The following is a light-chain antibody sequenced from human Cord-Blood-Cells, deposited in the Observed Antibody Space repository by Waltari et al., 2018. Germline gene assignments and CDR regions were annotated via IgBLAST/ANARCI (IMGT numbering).Light chain of an antibody. V-gene: IGKV2-28*01. CDR1: QSILHSNGYNY. CDR2: LGS. Sequence: DIVMTQSPLSLPVTPGEPASISCRSRQSILHSNGYNYSDWYLQKPGQSPQLLIYLGSTRASGVPDRFSDSGSGTDDRLNISRVEAGDVGFYYGMQALQTDTFGQETKLEIK. CDR3: MQALQTDT. J-gene: IGKJ2*01.